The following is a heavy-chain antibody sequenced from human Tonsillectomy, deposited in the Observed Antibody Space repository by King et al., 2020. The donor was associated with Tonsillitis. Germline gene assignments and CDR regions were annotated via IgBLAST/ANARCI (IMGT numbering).Heavy chain of an antibody. D-gene: IGHD2-8*02. J-gene: IGHJ4*02. CDR3: TSESATGGRYYDY. CDR1: GFTSSRYW. V-gene: IGHV3-74*01. CDR2: INSDGSST. Sequence: VQLVESGGGLVQPGGSLRLSCAASGFTSSRYWMHWVRQAPGKGLVWVSRINSDGSSTSYADSVKGRFTISRDNAKNTLYLQMNSLRAEDTAVYYCTSESATGGRYYDYWGQGTLVTVSS.